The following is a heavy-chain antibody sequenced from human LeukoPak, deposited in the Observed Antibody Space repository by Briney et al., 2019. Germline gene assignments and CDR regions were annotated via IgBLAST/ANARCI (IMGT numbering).Heavy chain of an antibody. J-gene: IGHJ4*02. CDR3: ARAYRSPGDFDY. CDR2: INSDGSST. CDR1: GFTFSSYW. V-gene: IGHV3-74*01. Sequence: GSLRLSCAASGFTFSSYWMHWVRQAPGKGLVWVSRINSDGSSTSYADSVKGRFTISRDNAKNTLYLQMNSLRAEDAAVYYCARAYRSPGDFDYWGQGTLVTVSS. D-gene: IGHD3-10*01.